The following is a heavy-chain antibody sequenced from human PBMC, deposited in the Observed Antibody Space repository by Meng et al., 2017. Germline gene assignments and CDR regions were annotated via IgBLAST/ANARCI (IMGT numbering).Heavy chain of an antibody. CDR2: ISSSSSYI. Sequence: GGSLRLSCAASGFTFSSYSMNWVRQAPGKGLEWVSSISSSSSYIYYADSVTGRFTISRDNAKNSLYLQMNSPRAEDTAVYYCARAGYSSGWRLNWGQGTLVTVSS. CDR1: GFTFSSYS. D-gene: IGHD6-19*01. CDR3: ARAGYSSGWRLN. V-gene: IGHV3-21*01. J-gene: IGHJ4*02.